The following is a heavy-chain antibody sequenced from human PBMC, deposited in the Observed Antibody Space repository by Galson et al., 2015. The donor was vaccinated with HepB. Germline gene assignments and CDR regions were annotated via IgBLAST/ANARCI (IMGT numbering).Heavy chain of an antibody. Sequence: SLRLSCAASGFAFGDSAMGWVRQAPGKGLEWVGSIRSKAYGGTTEYAASVKGRFTISRDDSNSIAYLQMNSLKTEDTAVYYCTHSYDSSGYYDFWGQGTLVTVSS. CDR3: THSYDSSGYYDF. J-gene: IGHJ4*02. V-gene: IGHV3-49*04. CDR1: GFAFGDSA. D-gene: IGHD3-22*01. CDR2: IRSKAYGGTT.